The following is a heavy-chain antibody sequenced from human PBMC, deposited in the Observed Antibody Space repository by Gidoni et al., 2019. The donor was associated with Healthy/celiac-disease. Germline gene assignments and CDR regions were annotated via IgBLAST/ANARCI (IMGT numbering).Heavy chain of an antibody. CDR3: AKLGRAILRYFDL. J-gene: IGHJ2*01. CDR1: GFTFSSYA. D-gene: IGHD3-16*01. V-gene: IGHV3-23*01. Sequence: EVQLLESGGGLVQPGGSLRLSCAASGFTFSSYAMSWVRQAPGKGLEWFSAISGSGGSTCYADSVKGRFTISRDNSKNTLYLQMNSLRAEDTAVYYCAKLGRAILRYFDLWGRGTLVTVSS. CDR2: ISGSGGST.